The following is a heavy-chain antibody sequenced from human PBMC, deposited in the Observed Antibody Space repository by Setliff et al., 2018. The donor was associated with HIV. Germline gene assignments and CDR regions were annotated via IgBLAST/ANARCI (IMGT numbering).Heavy chain of an antibody. V-gene: IGHV4-39*02. CDR1: GGSISNSNYF. Sequence: SETLSLTCTVSGGSISNSNYFWGWIRQPPGKGLEWIGRIYSSGSTYYQPSLQGRVSMSIDSSKNHFSLSLRYVTAADTAVYYCARSFSGRYFWSGYYTGPDPKGENGFDIWGQGTMVTVSS. J-gene: IGHJ3*02. CDR2: IYSSGST. CDR3: ARSFSGRYFWSGYYTGPDPKGENGFDI. D-gene: IGHD3-3*01.